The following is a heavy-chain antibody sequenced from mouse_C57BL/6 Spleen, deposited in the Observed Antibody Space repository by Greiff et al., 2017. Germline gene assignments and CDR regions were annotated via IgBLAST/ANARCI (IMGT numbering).Heavy chain of an antibody. CDR3: ARDPDGSGYFDV. CDR1: GYTFTDYN. Sequence: EVQLQQSGPELVKPGASVKIPCKASGYTFTDYNMDWVKQSHGKSLEWIGDINPNNGGTIYNQKFKGKATLTVDKSSRTAYMELRSLTSEDTAVYYGARDPDGSGYFDVWGTGTTVTVSS. D-gene: IGHD1-1*01. CDR2: INPNNGGT. J-gene: IGHJ1*03. V-gene: IGHV1-18*01.